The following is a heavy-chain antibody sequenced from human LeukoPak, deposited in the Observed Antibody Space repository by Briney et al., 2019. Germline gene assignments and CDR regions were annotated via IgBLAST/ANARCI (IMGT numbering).Heavy chain of an antibody. CDR3: ARDFVVVVAATLSGIRYGMDV. CDR1: GFTFSSYS. Sequence: GSLRLSCAASGFTFSSYSMNWVRQAPGKGLEWVSSISSSSSYIYYADSVKGRFTIPRDNAKNSLYLQMNSLRAEDTAVYYCARDFVVVVAATLSGIRYGMDVWGQGTTVTASS. V-gene: IGHV3-21*01. J-gene: IGHJ6*02. D-gene: IGHD2-15*01. CDR2: ISSSSSYI.